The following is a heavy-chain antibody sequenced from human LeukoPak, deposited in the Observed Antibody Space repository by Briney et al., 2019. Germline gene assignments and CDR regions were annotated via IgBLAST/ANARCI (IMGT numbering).Heavy chain of an antibody. V-gene: IGHV1-8*01. CDR2: MNPNSGNT. CDR1: GYTFTSYD. Sequence: ASVKVSCKASGYTFTSYDINWVRQATGQGLEWMGWMNPNSGNTGYAQKFQGRVTMPRNTSISTAYMELSSLRSEDTAVYYCARGPVGDPYYYYMDVWGKGTTVTISS. CDR3: ARGPVGDPYYYYMDV. J-gene: IGHJ6*03. D-gene: IGHD3-16*01.